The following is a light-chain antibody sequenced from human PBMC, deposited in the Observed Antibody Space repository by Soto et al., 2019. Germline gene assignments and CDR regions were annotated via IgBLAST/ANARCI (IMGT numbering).Light chain of an antibody. CDR3: QQRSNWPRIT. V-gene: IGKV3-11*01. Sequence: EIVLTQSPAIRSLSPGERATLSCRASQSVGRSYLAWYQQKPCQAPRLLISGISNRATGIPARFSGSGSGTDFTLTISSLEPEDFAIYYCQQRSNWPRITFGQGTRLEIK. CDR2: GIS. J-gene: IGKJ5*01. CDR1: QSVGRSY.